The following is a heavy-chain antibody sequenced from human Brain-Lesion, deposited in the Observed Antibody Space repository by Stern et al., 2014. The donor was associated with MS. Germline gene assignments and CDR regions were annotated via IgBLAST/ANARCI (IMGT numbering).Heavy chain of an antibody. V-gene: IGHV4-61*02. CDR1: GGSISSGGYY. CDR2: IFNSGST. D-gene: IGHD2-2*01. Sequence: QVQLQESGPGLVKPSQTLSLSCTVSGGSISSGGYYWSWIRQPAGKGLEWIGRIFNSGSTSYNPSLKSRVPISIATSKNQFSLRLTSMTAADTAVYYCARGRVVPGFQYYATDVWGQGTTVIVSS. J-gene: IGHJ6*02. CDR3: ARGRVVPGFQYYATDV.